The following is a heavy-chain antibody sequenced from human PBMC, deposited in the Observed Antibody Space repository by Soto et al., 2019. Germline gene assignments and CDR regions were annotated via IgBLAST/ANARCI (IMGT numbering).Heavy chain of an antibody. J-gene: IGHJ6*02. CDR3: ASDSSGYYYVYGMDV. D-gene: IGHD3-22*01. Sequence: GGSLRLSCAASGFTFSSYSMNWVRQAPGKGLEWVSSISSSSSYIYYADSVKGRFTISRDNAKNSLYLQMNSLRAEDTAVYYCASDSSGYYYVYGMDVWGQGTTVTVYS. CDR1: GFTFSSYS. V-gene: IGHV3-21*01. CDR2: ISSSSSYI.